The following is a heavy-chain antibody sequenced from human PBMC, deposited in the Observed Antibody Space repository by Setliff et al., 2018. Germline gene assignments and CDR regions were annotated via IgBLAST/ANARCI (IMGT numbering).Heavy chain of an antibody. J-gene: IGHJ6*03. CDR1: GYTFRSYG. D-gene: IGHD3-22*01. Sequence: SVKVSCKASGYTFRSYGINWVRQAPGQGLEWMGGTIPMFGSTSYAQKFQGRVTIITDESTTTAYMELSSLGSEDTAVYYCVREGVDSRSSTDYRYYMDVWGKGTTVTVSS. CDR2: TIPMFGST. V-gene: IGHV1-69*05. CDR3: VREGVDSRSSTDYRYYMDV.